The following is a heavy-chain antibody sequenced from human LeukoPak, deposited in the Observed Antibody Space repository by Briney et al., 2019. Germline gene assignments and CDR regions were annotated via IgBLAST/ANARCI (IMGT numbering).Heavy chain of an antibody. Sequence: SETLSLTCAVYGGSFSDYYWTWIRQPPGKGLEWIGEINHRGSTHYNPSLKSRVTISVDTSKRQFSLKLSSVTAADTAVYYCATYSTGFDIWGQGTVVTVSS. CDR1: GGSFSDYY. V-gene: IGHV4-34*01. D-gene: IGHD6-19*01. J-gene: IGHJ3*02. CDR3: ATYSTGFDI. CDR2: INHRGST.